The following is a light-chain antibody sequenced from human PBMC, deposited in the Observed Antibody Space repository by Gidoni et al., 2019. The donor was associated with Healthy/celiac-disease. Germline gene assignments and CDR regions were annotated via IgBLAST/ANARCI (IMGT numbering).Light chain of an antibody. Sequence: EIVMTQSPATLSVSPGERATLPCRPSQSVSSNLAWYQQKPGQAPRLLIYGASTRATGIPARFSGSGSGTEFTITISSLQSEDFAVYYCQQYNNWLTFGGGTKVEIK. CDR2: GAS. CDR1: QSVSSN. V-gene: IGKV3-15*01. J-gene: IGKJ4*01. CDR3: QQYNNWLT.